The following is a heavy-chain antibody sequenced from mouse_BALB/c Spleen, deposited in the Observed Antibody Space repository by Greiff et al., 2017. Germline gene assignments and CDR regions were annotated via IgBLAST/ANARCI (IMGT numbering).Heavy chain of an antibody. CDR1: GFTFSSYG. Sequence: EVKVVESGGDLVKPGGSLKLSCAASGFTFSSYGMSWVRQTPDKRLEWVATISSGGSYTYYPDSVKGRFTISRDNAKNTLYLQMSSLKSEDTAMYYCARPSIYYDYDFDYWGQGTTLTVSS. J-gene: IGHJ2*01. D-gene: IGHD2-4*01. V-gene: IGHV5-6*01. CDR2: ISSGGSYT. CDR3: ARPSIYYDYDFDY.